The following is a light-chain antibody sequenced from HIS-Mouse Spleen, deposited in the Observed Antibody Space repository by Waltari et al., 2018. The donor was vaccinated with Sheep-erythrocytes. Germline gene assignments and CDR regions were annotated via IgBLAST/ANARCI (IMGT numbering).Light chain of an antibody. Sequence: DIQMTQSPSTLSASVGDRVTITCRASQSISSWLAWYQQKPGKAPNPRIYKASSLESGVPSRFSGSGSGTEFTLTISSLQPDDFATYYCQQYNSYPLTFGGGTKVEIK. V-gene: IGKV1-5*03. CDR3: QQYNSYPLT. CDR1: QSISSW. J-gene: IGKJ4*01. CDR2: KAS.